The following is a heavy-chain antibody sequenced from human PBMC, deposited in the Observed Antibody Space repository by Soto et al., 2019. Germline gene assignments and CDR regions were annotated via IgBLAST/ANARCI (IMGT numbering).Heavy chain of an antibody. CDR1: GFAYGSCD. V-gene: IGHV3-23*01. Sequence: GGSLRLSCAASGFAYGSCDMSWVRQAPGKGIEWVSSISNSGGDTFYADSVTGRFTVSRDNSKSTRNLQMNSLRAEDTAVYYCAKVELLLGTIYSRYDHWVQGTLVTVS. D-gene: IGHD2-15*01. CDR3: AKVELLLGTIYSRYDH. J-gene: IGHJ4*01. CDR2: ISNSGGDT.